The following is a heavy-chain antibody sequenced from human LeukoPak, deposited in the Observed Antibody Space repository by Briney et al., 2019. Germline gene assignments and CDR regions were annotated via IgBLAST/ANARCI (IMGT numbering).Heavy chain of an antibody. CDR2: INPSGGST. D-gene: IGHD4-17*01. V-gene: IGHV1-46*01. CDR1: GYTFTSYY. Sequence: ASVKVSCKASGYTFTSYYMHWVRQAPGQGLEWMGIINPSGGSTSYAQKFQGRVTMTRDTSTSTVYMELSSLRSEDTAVYYCAKDHQLRRQANYFDYWGQGTLVTVSS. J-gene: IGHJ4*02. CDR3: AKDHQLRRQANYFDY.